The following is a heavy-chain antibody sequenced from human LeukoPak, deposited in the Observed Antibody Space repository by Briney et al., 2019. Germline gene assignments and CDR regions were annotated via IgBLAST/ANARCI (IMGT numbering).Heavy chain of an antibody. CDR3: ARVGSGWTPFDY. Sequence: HPGGSLRLSCVASGFTFNTFALTWVRQAPGRGLEWVPVISGSGGSSFYADSVKGRFTISRDNSKNTLYLQMNSLRAEDTAVYYCARVGSGWTPFDYWGQGTLVTVSS. CDR1: GFTFNTFA. V-gene: IGHV3-23*01. CDR2: ISGSGGSS. D-gene: IGHD6-19*01. J-gene: IGHJ4*02.